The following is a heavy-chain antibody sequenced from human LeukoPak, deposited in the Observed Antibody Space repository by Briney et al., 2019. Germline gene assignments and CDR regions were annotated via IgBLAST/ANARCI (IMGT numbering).Heavy chain of an antibody. CDR1: GYTFTGYY. CDR2: INPNSGGT. CDR3: ARDYGSVAPPFDY. J-gene: IGHJ4*02. Sequence: ASVKVSCKASGYTFTGYYMHWVRQAPGQGLEWMGWINPNSGGTNYAQKFQGKVTMTRDTSISTAYMELSRLRSDDMAVYYCARDYGSVAPPFDYWGQGTLVTVSS. D-gene: IGHD6-19*01. V-gene: IGHV1-2*02.